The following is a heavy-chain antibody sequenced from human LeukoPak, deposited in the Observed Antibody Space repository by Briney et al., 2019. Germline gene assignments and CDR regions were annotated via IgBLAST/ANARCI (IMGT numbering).Heavy chain of an antibody. CDR1: GFTFSSYW. D-gene: IGHD6-19*01. CDR3: AREYSSDWPTRFDY. Sequence: AGGSLRLSCAASGFTFSSYWMTWVRRAPGKGLEWVATIKQDGSERYYVDSVKGRFSISRDNARNSLYLQMNSLRAEDTAVYYCAREYSSDWPTRFDYWGQGTLVTVSS. J-gene: IGHJ4*02. CDR2: IKQDGSER. V-gene: IGHV3-7*01.